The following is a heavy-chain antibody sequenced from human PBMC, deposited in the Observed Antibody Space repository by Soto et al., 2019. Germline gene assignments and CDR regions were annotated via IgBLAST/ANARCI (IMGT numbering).Heavy chain of an antibody. CDR2: VYYTGST. D-gene: IGHD6-19*01. V-gene: IGHV4-59*01. J-gene: IGHJ4*02. Sequence: ETLSLTCSVSGGCISGSYWSWIRQSPGKGLEWLGYVYYTGSTNYSPSLRSRVSISVDTSKNEFSLRLSSVTAADTAVYFCARSVAVPGAHIDYWGQGTQVTVS. CDR1: GGCISGSY. CDR3: ARSVAVPGAHIDY.